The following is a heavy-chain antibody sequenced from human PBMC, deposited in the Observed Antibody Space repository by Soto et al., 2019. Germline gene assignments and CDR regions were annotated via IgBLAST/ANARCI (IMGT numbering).Heavy chain of an antibody. CDR2: ISAYNGNT. CDR3: ARDGSPPITMVRGVIRGNWFDP. J-gene: IGHJ5*02. CDR1: GYTFTSYG. D-gene: IGHD3-10*01. Sequence: ASVKVSCKASGYTFTSYGISWVRQAPGQGLEWMGWISAYNGNTNYAQKLQGRVTMTTDTSTSTAYMELRSLRSDDTAVYYCARDGSPPITMVRGVIRGNWFDPWGQGTLVTVSS. V-gene: IGHV1-18*01.